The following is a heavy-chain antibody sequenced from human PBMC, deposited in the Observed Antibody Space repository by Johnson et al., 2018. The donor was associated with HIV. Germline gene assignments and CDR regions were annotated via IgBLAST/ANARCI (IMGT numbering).Heavy chain of an antibody. J-gene: IGHJ3*02. Sequence: EVQLVESGGTLVKPGGSLSLSCAASGFTFINAWMTWVRQSPGKGLEWVGRIKSKTDGGTTDYAAPVKGRFTISRDDSKNTLYLQMNSLKTEDTALYYCTTVGGILGTYGCDIWGQGTMVTVSS. CDR1: GFTFINAW. CDR2: IKSKTDGGTT. V-gene: IGHV3-15*02. D-gene: IGHD2-8*02. CDR3: TTVGGILGTYGCDI.